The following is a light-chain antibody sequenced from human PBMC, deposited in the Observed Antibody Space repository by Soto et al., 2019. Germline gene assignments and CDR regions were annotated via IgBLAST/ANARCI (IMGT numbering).Light chain of an antibody. CDR3: QQNNNCPPWT. Sequence: EIVMTQSPATLSVSPGERATLSCRASQSVSSNLAWYQQKPGQAPRLLMYGESTRATGIPDRFSGSGSGTEFTLTISSLQSEDFAVYYCQQNNNCPPWTFGQGTKVEIK. CDR2: GES. CDR1: QSVSSN. J-gene: IGKJ1*01. V-gene: IGKV3-15*01.